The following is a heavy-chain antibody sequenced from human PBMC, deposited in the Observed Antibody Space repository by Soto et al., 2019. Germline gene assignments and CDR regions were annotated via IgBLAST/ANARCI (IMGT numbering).Heavy chain of an antibody. D-gene: IGHD3-22*01. V-gene: IGHV4-61*01. CDR3: AREGRYDSSGYYSGPTGG. Sequence: SETLSLTCTVSGGSVSSGSYYWSWIRQPPGKGLEWIGYIYYSGSTNYNPSLKSRVAISVDTSKNQFSLKLSSVTAADTAVYYCAREGRYDSSGYYSGPTGGWGQGTLVTVSS. CDR2: IYYSGST. CDR1: GGSVSSGSYY. J-gene: IGHJ4*02.